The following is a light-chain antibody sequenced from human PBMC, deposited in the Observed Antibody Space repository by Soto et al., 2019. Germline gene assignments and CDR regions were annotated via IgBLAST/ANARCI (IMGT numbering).Light chain of an antibody. J-gene: IGKJ2*01. CDR3: HQSYTTPHT. CDR1: QGVSSY. V-gene: IGKV1-39*01. CDR2: SAS. Sequence: DIQMTQSPSSLSASVGDRVTITCRASQGVSSYLLWYQQTQGKAPKLLIYSASNLLSGVPSRFSDSGSGTNFTLTISSRQTEDCGRYYGHQSYTTPHTFGRGTKLETK.